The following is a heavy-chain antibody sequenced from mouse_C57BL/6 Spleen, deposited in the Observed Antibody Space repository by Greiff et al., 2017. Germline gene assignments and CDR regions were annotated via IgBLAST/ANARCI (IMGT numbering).Heavy chain of an antibody. CDR1: GYTFTSYW. CDR3: ARSELTGFFAY. Sequence: VQLVESGAELVMPGASVKLSCKASGYTFTSYWMHWVKQRPGQGLEWIGEIDPSDSYTNYNQKFKGKSTLTVDKSSSTAYMQLSSLTSEDSAVYYCARSELTGFFAYWGQGTLVTVSA. J-gene: IGHJ3*01. CDR2: IDPSDSYT. D-gene: IGHD4-1*01. V-gene: IGHV1-69*01.